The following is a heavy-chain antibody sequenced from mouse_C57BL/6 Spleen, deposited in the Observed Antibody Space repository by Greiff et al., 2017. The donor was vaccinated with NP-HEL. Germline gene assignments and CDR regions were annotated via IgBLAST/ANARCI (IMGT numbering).Heavy chain of an antibody. J-gene: IGHJ1*03. CDR2: INPYNGGT. V-gene: IGHV1-19*01. CDR1: GYTFTDYY. Sequence: EVQLVESGPVLVKPGASVKMSCKASGYTFTDYYMNWVKQSHGKSLEWIGVINPYNGGTSYNQKFKGKATLTVDKSSSTAYMELNSLTSEDSAVYYCASHYGSSYGYFDVWGTGTTVTVSS. D-gene: IGHD1-1*01. CDR3: ASHYGSSYGYFDV.